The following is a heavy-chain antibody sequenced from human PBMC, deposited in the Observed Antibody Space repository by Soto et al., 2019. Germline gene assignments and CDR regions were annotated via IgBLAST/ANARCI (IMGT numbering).Heavy chain of an antibody. J-gene: IGHJ4*02. CDR2: KYYSGIS. CDR1: RGSVSSQTHF. Sequence: QVQLQESGPGLLKPSETLTLTCTVTRGSVSSQTHFWTWIRQPPGKGLEWIGYKYYSGISNYNPSLQSRVTISVDASKPQFSLRLTFLTNTDTAVYYCVNEDVSGTYYFNAWGQGALVTVSS. CDR3: VNEDVSGTYYFNA. V-gene: IGHV4-61*01. D-gene: IGHD1-26*01.